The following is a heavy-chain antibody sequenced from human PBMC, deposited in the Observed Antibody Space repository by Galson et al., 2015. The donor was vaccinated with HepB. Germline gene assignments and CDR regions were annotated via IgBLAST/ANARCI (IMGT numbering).Heavy chain of an antibody. CDR2: ISYDGSGE. CDR1: GFTFSSYA. CDR3: AKRAQYSSTWGRTRFSSYFDMDV. J-gene: IGHJ6*02. Sequence: SLRLSCAASGFTFSSYAMHWVRQAPGKGLEWVALISYDGSGEYYADSVKGRFIISRDNSKNALYLQMNSLRAEDTAVYYCAKRAQYSSTWGRTRFSSYFDMDVWGQGTTVTVSS. D-gene: IGHD6-13*01. V-gene: IGHV3-30-3*01.